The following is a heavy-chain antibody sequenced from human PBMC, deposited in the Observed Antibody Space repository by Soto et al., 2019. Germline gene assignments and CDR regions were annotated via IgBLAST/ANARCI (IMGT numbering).Heavy chain of an antibody. J-gene: IGHJ6*01. D-gene: IGHD3-16*01. CDR1: GFTFSSHG. V-gene: IGHV3-30*18. CDR3: AKELGKVYYDGVEYVKYYYHGMDV. Sequence: GGSLRLSCVASGFTFSSHGMHWVRQAPCKGQEWVAVTSFDGNNKYYGDSVKGRFSISRDDSKNMLYLQMNSLRVDDTAVYYCAKELGKVYYDGVEYVKYYYHGMDVRAQGATVTVSS. CDR2: TSFDGNNK.